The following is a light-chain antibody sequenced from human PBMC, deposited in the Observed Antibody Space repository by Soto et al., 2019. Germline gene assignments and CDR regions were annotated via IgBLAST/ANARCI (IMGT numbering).Light chain of an antibody. CDR2: HVS. CDR1: SSDVGNYNR. V-gene: IGLV2-18*02. Sequence: QSALTQPPSVSGSPGQSVAISCTGTSSDVGNYNRVSWYQQPPGTAPKLMIYHVSNRPSGVPDRFSGSKSGNTASLTISGLQADDEADYYCSSYTSSSTYVFGTGTKVTVL. J-gene: IGLJ1*01. CDR3: SSYTSSSTYV.